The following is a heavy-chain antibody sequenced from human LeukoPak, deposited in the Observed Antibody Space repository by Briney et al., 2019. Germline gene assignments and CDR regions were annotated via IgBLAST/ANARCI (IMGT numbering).Heavy chain of an antibody. CDR2: IYHSGST. Sequence: KSSETLSLTCTVSGYSISSGYYWGWIRQPPGKGLEWIGSIYHSGSTYYNPSLKSRVTISVDTSKNQFSLKLNSVTAADSAVYYCARDPRVGMEPSNYWGQGTLVTVSS. J-gene: IGHJ4*02. CDR3: ARDPRVGMEPSNY. CDR1: GYSISSGYY. D-gene: IGHD1-14*01. V-gene: IGHV4-38-2*02.